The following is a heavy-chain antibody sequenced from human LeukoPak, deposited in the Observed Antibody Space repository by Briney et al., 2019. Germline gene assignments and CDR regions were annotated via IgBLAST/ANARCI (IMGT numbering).Heavy chain of an antibody. Sequence: SETLSLTCTVSGDSISSYYWSWIRQPPGKGLEWIGYSYHTGSTNYNPSLKSRVTISVDKSKNRFSLKLSSVTAGDTAVYYCATGYSSTWYYFDYWGQGTLVTVSS. CDR2: SYHTGST. V-gene: IGHV4-59*01. D-gene: IGHD6-13*01. CDR1: GDSISSYY. J-gene: IGHJ4*02. CDR3: ATGYSSTWYYFDY.